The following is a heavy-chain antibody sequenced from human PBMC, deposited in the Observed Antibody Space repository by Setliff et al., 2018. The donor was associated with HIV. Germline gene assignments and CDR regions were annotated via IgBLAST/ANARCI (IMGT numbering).Heavy chain of an antibody. D-gene: IGHD3-3*01. Sequence: TLSLTCTVSGGSITSTNFYWGWVRQPPGKGLEWIGSIYHGGSTYYNPSLKSRLTISLDTSNNQFSVRLTSVTAADTAIYYCSRLYYNFWTGHRAFFNYWGQGTLVTVSS. CDR1: GGSITSTNFY. CDR2: IYHGGST. V-gene: IGHV4-39*01. J-gene: IGHJ4*02. CDR3: SRLYYNFWTGHRAFFNY.